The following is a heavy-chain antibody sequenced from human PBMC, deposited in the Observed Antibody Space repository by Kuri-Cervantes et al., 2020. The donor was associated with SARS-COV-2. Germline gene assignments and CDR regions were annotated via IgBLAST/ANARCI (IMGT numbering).Heavy chain of an antibody. J-gene: IGHJ4*02. CDR2: IRSKAYGGTT. CDR3: TTERTL. Sequence: GESLKISCTASGFTFGDYAMSWVRQAPGKGLEWVGFIRSKAYGGTTEYAASVKGRFTISRDDSKNTLYLQMNSLKTEDTAVYHCTTERTLWGQGTLVTVSS. CDR1: GFTFGDYA. V-gene: IGHV3-49*04.